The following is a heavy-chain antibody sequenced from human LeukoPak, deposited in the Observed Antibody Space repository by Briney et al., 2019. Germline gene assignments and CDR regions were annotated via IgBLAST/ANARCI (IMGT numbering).Heavy chain of an antibody. CDR2: IVGDGSST. V-gene: IGHV3-23*01. Sequence: GGSLRLSCAASGFNFRMYAMSWVRLAPGKGLEWVSGIVGDGSSTYYADSVKGRFTISKDYSTNTLYLQMNSLSAEDTAMYYCAKDSIYGDGKWDIDYWGQGTLVTVSS. J-gene: IGHJ4*02. CDR3: AKDSIYGDGKWDIDY. CDR1: GFNFRMYA. D-gene: IGHD1-26*01.